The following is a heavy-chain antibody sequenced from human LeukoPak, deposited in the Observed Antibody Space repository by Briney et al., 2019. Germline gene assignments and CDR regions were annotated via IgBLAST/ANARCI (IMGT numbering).Heavy chain of an antibody. CDR1: GYTFTNYG. Sequence: ASVKVSCKASGYTFTNYGISWVRQAPGQGLEWMGWISAYNGNTNYAQKLQGRVTMTTDTSTSTAYMELRRLRSDDTAVYYCARASAYDYVWGSYQNHFDYWGQGTLVTVSS. CDR2: ISAYNGNT. J-gene: IGHJ4*02. V-gene: IGHV1-18*01. D-gene: IGHD3-16*02. CDR3: ARASAYDYVWGSYQNHFDY.